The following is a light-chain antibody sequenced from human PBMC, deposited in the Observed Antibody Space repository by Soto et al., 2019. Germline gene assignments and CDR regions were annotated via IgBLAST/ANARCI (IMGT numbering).Light chain of an antibody. CDR2: GAS. CDR1: QSVSSSY. CDR3: PPYGSPPLT. Sequence: EIVLTQSPGTLSLSPGERATLSCRASQSVSSSYLAWYQQKPGQAPRLLIYGASSRATGIPDRFSGSWSGTDFPPTISRLEPEDFAVYYCPPYGSPPLTFGGGTKVEIK. V-gene: IGKV3-20*01. J-gene: IGKJ4*01.